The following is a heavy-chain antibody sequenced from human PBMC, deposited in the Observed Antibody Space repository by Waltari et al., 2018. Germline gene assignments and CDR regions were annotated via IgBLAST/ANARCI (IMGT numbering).Heavy chain of an antibody. CDR1: GFTFSSYA. CDR2: ISGSGGST. D-gene: IGHD1-26*01. CDR3: AKGLPFRSGSYWLGVY. J-gene: IGHJ4*02. V-gene: IGHV3-23*01. Sequence: EVQLLESGGGLVQPGGSLRLSCAASGFTFSSYAMSWVRQAPGKGLEWVSAISGSGGSTYYADSVKGRFTISRDNSKNTLYLQMNSLRAEDTAVYYCAKGLPFRSGSYWLGVYWGQGTLVTVSS.